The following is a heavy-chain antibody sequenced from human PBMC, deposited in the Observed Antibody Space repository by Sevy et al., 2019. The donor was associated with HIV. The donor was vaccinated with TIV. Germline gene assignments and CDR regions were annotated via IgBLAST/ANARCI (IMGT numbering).Heavy chain of an antibody. J-gene: IGHJ4*02. CDR2: INHTGSL. CDR1: GGSFSGYF. D-gene: IGHD2-2*01. Sequence: SETLSLTCAVSGGSFSGYFWNWIRQTPGKGLEWIGEINHTGSLKYNPSLKSRVTISVDASKSQLSLHLRSVTAADTAVYYCARGRQAYVVVVPSTVPFDYWGRGTLVTVSS. CDR3: ARGRQAYVVVVPSTVPFDY. V-gene: IGHV4-34*01.